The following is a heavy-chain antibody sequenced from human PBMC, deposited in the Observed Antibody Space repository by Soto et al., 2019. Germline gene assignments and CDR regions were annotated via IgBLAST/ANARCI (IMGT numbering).Heavy chain of an antibody. CDR1: GFTLSTSA. Sequence: PGGSLRLSCKVSGFTLSTSAMNWVRHAPGKGLEWVSYINTDGDVRHYADSVKGRFTVSRDNAKNLVYLQMNNVGADDTAVYFCTRRDVFDRWGQGATVTVSS. V-gene: IGHV3-48*01. CDR2: INTDGDVR. CDR3: TRRDVFDR. D-gene: IGHD3-16*02. J-gene: IGHJ6*01.